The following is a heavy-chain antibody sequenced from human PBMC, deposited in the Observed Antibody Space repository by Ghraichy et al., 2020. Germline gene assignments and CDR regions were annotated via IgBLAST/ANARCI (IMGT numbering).Heavy chain of an antibody. J-gene: IGHJ6*02. CDR3: AKGSYSSSWYSYYYYGMDV. CDR2: IYYSGST. V-gene: IGHV4-59*01. CDR1: GGSISSSY. Sequence: SETLSLTCTVSGGSISSSYWCWFWPPPGKGLEWIGYIYYSGSTNYNPSLSSRVTMSLDTSKSQFSLRLSSVTAADTAVYYCAKGSYSSSWYSYYYYGMDVWGQGTTVTVSS. D-gene: IGHD6-13*01.